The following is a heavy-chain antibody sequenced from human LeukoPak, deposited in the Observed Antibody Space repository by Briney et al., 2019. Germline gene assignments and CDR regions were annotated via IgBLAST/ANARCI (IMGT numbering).Heavy chain of an antibody. CDR3: ARDHGWSGFNWFDP. CDR1: GDSISEYY. D-gene: IGHD3-3*01. V-gene: IGHV4-59*01. Sequence: SETLSLTCSVSGDSISEYYWSWIRQPPGKGLVWIGYIYVSGNTNYNPSLKSRVTLSLDTSKKQFSLKMTSVTAADTAIYYCARDHGWSGFNWFDPWGQGTLVTVSS. J-gene: IGHJ5*02. CDR2: IYVSGNT.